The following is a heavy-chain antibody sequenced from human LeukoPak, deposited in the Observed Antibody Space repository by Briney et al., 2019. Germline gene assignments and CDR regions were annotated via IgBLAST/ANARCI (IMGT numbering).Heavy chain of an antibody. D-gene: IGHD3-22*01. CDR2: IKRETDGGTI. V-gene: IGHV3-15*01. CDR1: GFTFSSYA. Sequence: GGSLRLSCAASGFTFSSYAMSWVRQAPGKGLEWLGRIKRETDGGTIDYAAPVKGRFTISRDDSRNTLYLQMDSLKIEDTAVYYCTTDRYYDNSELQFQHWGQGTPVTVSS. CDR3: TTDRYYDNSELQFQH. J-gene: IGHJ1*01.